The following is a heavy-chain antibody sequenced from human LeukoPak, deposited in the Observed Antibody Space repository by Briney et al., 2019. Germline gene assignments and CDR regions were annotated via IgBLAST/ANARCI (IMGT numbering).Heavy chain of an antibody. Sequence: SETLSLTCTVSGGSISSYYWSWVRQSPEKGLEWIASLLFRGTAHYNPSLRSRVAISDDTSNNQFFLRLTSVTTTDTAVYYCARTGRRGYFDFWGRGTLVTVSS. D-gene: IGHD1-14*01. CDR2: LLFRGTA. J-gene: IGHJ2*01. CDR3: ARTGRRGYFDF. V-gene: IGHV4-4*09. CDR1: GGSISSYY.